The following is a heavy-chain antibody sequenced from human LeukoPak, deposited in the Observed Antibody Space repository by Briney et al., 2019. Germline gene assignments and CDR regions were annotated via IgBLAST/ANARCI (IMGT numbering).Heavy chain of an antibody. D-gene: IGHD3-22*01. V-gene: IGHV1-69*05. Sequence: SVKVSCKASGGTFSSYAISWVRQAPGQGLEWMGGIIPIFGTANYAQKFQGRVTMTRDTSISTAYMELSRLRSDDTAVYYCARDYYDSSGYRGIAVDYWGQGTLVTVSS. J-gene: IGHJ4*02. CDR1: GGTFSSYA. CDR2: IIPIFGTA. CDR3: ARDYYDSSGYRGIAVDY.